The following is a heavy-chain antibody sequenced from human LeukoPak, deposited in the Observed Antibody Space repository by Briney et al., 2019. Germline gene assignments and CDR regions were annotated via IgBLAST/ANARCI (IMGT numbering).Heavy chain of an antibody. D-gene: IGHD3-10*01. V-gene: IGHV4-34*01. CDR2: INHSGST. J-gene: IGHJ2*01. CDR1: GGSFSGYY. CDR3: ASSPFSGIRRKPIHWYFDL. Sequence: SETLSLTCAVYGGSFSGYYWSWIRHPPGKGLAWIGEINHSGSTNYNTSLKSRVTISVDTSKNQFSLKLSSVTAADTAVYYCASSPFSGIRRKPIHWYFDLWGRGTLVTVSS.